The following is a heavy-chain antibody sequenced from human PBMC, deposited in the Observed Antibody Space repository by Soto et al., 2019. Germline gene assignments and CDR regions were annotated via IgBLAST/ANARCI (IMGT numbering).Heavy chain of an antibody. D-gene: IGHD5-18*01. CDR3: AREVLGYEYYYYYGMDV. CDR1: GGTFSSYT. CDR2: INPSGGST. J-gene: IGHJ6*02. Sequence: ASVKVSCKASGGTFSSYTISWVRQAPGQGLEWMGIINPSGGSTSYAQKFQGRVTMTRDTSTSTVYMELSSLRSEDTAVYYCAREVLGYEYYYYYGMDVWGQGTTVTVSS. V-gene: IGHV1-46*01.